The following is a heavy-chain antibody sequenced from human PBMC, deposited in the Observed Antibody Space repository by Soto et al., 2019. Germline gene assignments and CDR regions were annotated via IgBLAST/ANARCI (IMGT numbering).Heavy chain of an antibody. Sequence: VKVSCKASGGTFSSYAISWVRQAPGQGLEWMGGIIPIFGTANYAQKFQGRVTITADESTSTAYMELSSLRSEDTAVYYCARPIAAAGTYYYGMDVWGQGTTVTVSS. CDR2: IIPIFGTA. CDR3: ARPIAAAGTYYYGMDV. CDR1: GGTFSSYA. V-gene: IGHV1-69*01. J-gene: IGHJ6*02. D-gene: IGHD6-13*01.